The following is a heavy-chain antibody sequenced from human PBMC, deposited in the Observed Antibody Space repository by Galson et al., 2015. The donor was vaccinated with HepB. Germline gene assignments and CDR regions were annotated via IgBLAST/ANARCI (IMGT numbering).Heavy chain of an antibody. Sequence: SVKVSCKASGYTFTSYAMHWVRQAPGQRLEWMGWINAGNGNTKYSQKFQSRVTITRDTSASTAYMELSSLRSEDTAVYYCASSGSYYKGVDYWGQGTLVTVSS. V-gene: IGHV1-3*01. CDR2: INAGNGNT. CDR1: GYTFTSYA. D-gene: IGHD3-10*01. CDR3: ASSGSYYKGVDY. J-gene: IGHJ4*02.